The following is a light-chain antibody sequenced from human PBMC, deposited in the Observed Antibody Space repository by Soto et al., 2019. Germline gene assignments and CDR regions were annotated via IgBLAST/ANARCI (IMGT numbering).Light chain of an antibody. Sequence: VMTQSPSTLSVSQGAGVTLSCRASQGIGDNLAWYQHKPGQTPRLLIYDTSTMPTGVPARFSGSGSGTEFTLTINSLQSEDFAIYYCQPYNNWPLTFGGGTKVDIK. J-gene: IGKJ4*01. CDR1: QGIGDN. CDR3: QPYNNWPLT. V-gene: IGKV3-15*01. CDR2: DTS.